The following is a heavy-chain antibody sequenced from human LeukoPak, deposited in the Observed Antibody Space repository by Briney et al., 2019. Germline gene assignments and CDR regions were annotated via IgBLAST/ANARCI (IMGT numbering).Heavy chain of an antibody. CDR3: TRDSPPDY. CDR2: ISSSSSTI. CDR1: GFTFSK. Sequence: QTGGSLRLSCAASGFTFSKMNWVRQAPGKGLEWVSYISSSSSTIYYADSVKGRFTISRDNAKSSLYLQMNSLRAEDTAICYCTRDSPPDYWGQGTLVTVSS. J-gene: IGHJ4*02. V-gene: IGHV3-48*01.